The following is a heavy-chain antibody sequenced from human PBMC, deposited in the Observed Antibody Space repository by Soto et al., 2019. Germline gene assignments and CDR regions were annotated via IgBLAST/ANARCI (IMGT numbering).Heavy chain of an antibody. J-gene: IGHJ3*02. D-gene: IGHD3-10*01. V-gene: IGHV4-31*03. CDR2: INYSGST. CDR1: GGSVSSGGYF. CDR3: ARDILLWFGELPPRAHDAFDI. Sequence: QVQRQESGPGLVKPSQTLSLTYTVSGGSVSSGGYFWSWIRQHPGKCLEWIGDINYSGSTYSNPSLKNRVTKSVDTPKNPFSLKLSSVTAADTAVYYCARDILLWFGELPPRAHDAFDIWGQGTIVTVS.